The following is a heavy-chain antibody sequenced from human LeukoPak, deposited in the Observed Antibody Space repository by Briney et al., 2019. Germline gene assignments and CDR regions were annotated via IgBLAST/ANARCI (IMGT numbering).Heavy chain of an antibody. Sequence: SETLSLTCTVSGGSISSGSYYWSWIRQPAGKGLEWIGRIYTSGSTNYNPSLKSRVTISVDTSKNQFPLKLSSVTAADTAVYYCARGSTVTAFDIWGQGTMVTVSS. CDR2: IYTSGST. D-gene: IGHD4-17*01. V-gene: IGHV4-61*02. CDR1: GGSISSGSYY. J-gene: IGHJ3*02. CDR3: ARGSTVTAFDI.